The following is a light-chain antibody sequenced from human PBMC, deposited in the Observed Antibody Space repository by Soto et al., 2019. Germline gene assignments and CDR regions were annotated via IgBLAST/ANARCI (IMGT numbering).Light chain of an antibody. CDR1: SSDVGSHDF. J-gene: IGLJ1*01. CDR3: CSFSTSGTHV. CDR2: DVN. V-gene: IGLV2-14*01. Sequence: QSALTQPASVSGSPGQSITISCTGTSSDVGSHDFVSWHQQHPGQAPKLMIYDVNNRPSGVSSRFSGSKSGNTASLTISGLQAEDEADYYCCSFSTSGTHVFGTGTKLTVL.